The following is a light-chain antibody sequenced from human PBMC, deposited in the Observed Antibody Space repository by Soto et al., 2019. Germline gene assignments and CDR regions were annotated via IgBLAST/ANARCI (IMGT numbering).Light chain of an antibody. CDR2: GAS. J-gene: IGKJ5*01. CDR3: QQYGSSPPIT. V-gene: IGKV3-15*01. CDR1: QSVSSN. Sequence: EIVMTPSPATLSVSPVERATLSCRASQSVSSNLAWYQQKPGQAPRLLIYGASTRATGIPARFSGSGSGTEFTLTISRLEPEDFVVYYCQQYGSSPPITFGQGTRLEIK.